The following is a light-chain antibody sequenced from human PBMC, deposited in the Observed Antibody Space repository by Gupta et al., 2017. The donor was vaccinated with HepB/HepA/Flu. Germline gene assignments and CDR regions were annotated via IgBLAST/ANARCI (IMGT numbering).Light chain of an antibody. CDR1: SSDVGGYNY. J-gene: IGLJ1*01. Sequence: QSALTQPRSVSGSPGQSVTISCTGTSSDVGGYNYVSWYQQHPGKAPKLMIYDVSKRPSGVPDRFSGSKSGNTASLTFSGLQAEDEADYYCCSYAGSYTFVFGPGTKVTVL. CDR2: DVS. V-gene: IGLV2-11*01. CDR3: CSYAGSYTFV.